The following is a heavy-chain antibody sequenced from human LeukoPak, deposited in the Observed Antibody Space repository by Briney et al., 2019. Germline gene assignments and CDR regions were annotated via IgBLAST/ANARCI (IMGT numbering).Heavy chain of an antibody. J-gene: IGHJ4*02. V-gene: IGHV3-30*18. CDR2: ISYDGSYK. Sequence: QPGRSLRLSCAASGFTFSSYGMHWVRQAPGKGLEWVAVISYDGSYKYYADSVKGRFTISRDNSKNTLYLQMNSLRAEDTAVYYCAKTGGGDSLGDYWGQGTLVTVSS. CDR1: GFTFSSYG. D-gene: IGHD2-21*02. CDR3: AKTGGGDSLGDY.